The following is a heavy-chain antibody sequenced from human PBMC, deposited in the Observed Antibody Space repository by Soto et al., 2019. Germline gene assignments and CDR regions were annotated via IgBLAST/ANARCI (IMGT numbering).Heavy chain of an antibody. CDR3: ARDGGRHSGGIDY. D-gene: IGHD1-26*01. Sequence: QVQLVQSGAEVKKPGSSVKVSCKASGGTFSSYSINWVRQAPGQGLEWMGEIIPIFGTAKYEQKFQGRVTITTHDTTSTAYMELSSLRSEDTAVYYGARDGGRHSGGIDYWGQGTLVTASS. CDR1: GGTFSSYS. J-gene: IGHJ4*02. V-gene: IGHV1-69*01. CDR2: IIPIFGTA.